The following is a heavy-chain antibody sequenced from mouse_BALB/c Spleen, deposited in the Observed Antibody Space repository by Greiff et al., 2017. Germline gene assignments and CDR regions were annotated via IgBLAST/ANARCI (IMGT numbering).Heavy chain of an antibody. CDR3: ARHDRYWFAY. D-gene: IGHD2-14*01. CDR1: GFTFSSYT. J-gene: IGHJ3*01. Sequence: EVQLVESGGGLVQPGGSLKLSCAASGFTFSSYTMSWVRQTPEKRLEWVAYISNGGGSTYYPDTVKGRFTISRDNAKNTLYLQMSSLKSEDTAMYYCARHDRYWFAYWGQGTLVTVSA. CDR2: ISNGGGST. V-gene: IGHV5-12-2*01.